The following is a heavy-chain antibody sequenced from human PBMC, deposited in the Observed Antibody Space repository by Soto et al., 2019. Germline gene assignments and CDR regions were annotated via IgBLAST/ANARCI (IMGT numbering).Heavy chain of an antibody. CDR3: ARGGNSGSYLNDAFDI. J-gene: IGHJ3*02. D-gene: IGHD1-26*01. Sequence: QVQLVQSGAEVKKPGSSVKVSCKASGGTFSSYAISWVRQAPGQGLEWMGGIIPIFGTANYAQKFQGRVTITADESTSTAYMELSSLRSEDTAVYYWARGGNSGSYLNDAFDIWGQGTMVTVSS. V-gene: IGHV1-69*12. CDR1: GGTFSSYA. CDR2: IIPIFGTA.